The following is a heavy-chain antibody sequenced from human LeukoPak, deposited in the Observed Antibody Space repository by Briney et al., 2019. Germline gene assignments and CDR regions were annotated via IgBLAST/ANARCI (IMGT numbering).Heavy chain of an antibody. CDR2: IYSGGST. CDR3: ARLNQSELGGRDLDY. J-gene: IGHJ4*02. CDR1: GFTVSSNY. D-gene: IGHD1-26*01. V-gene: IGHV3-53*01. Sequence: PGGSLRLSCAASGFTVSSNYMSWVRQAPGKGLEWVSVIYSGGSTYYADSVKGRFTISRDNTKNTLYLQMNSLRAEDTAVYYCARLNQSELGGRDLDYWGQGTLVTVSS.